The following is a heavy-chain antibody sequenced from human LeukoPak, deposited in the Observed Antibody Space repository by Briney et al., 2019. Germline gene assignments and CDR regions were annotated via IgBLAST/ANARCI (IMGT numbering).Heavy chain of an antibody. CDR1: GYTFSSYG. CDR3: ARDESRGPYYFDN. Sequence: ASVKVSCKASGYTFSSYGISWVRQAPGQGLEWMGWISAYNGNRNYAQKLQGRVTMTTDTSTSTAYMELRSLRPDDTAAYYCARDESRGPYYFDNWGQGTLVTVSS. CDR2: ISAYNGNR. J-gene: IGHJ4*02. V-gene: IGHV1-18*01.